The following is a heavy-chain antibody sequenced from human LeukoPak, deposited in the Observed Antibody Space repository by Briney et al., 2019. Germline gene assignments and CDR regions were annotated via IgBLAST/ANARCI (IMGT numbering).Heavy chain of an antibody. CDR2: IGYDGSNK. V-gene: IGHV3-30*02. Sequence: GGSLRLSCAASGFTFSSYGIHWVRQAPGKGLEWVAFIGYDGSNKYYADSVKGRFTISRDNSKNTLSLEINSLRAEDTAVYYCAKGSLVLLWFGELLFGGQGTLVTVSS. CDR3: AKGSLVLLWFGELLF. J-gene: IGHJ4*02. CDR1: GFTFSSYG. D-gene: IGHD3-10*01.